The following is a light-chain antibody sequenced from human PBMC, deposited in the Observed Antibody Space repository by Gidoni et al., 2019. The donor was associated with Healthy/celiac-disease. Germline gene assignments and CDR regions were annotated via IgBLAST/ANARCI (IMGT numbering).Light chain of an antibody. CDR1: QGISSY. V-gene: IGKV1-8*01. Sequence: AIRMTQSPSSFSASTGDRFTITCRASQGISSYLAWYQQKPGKAPKLLIYAASTLQSGVPSRFSGSGSGTDFTLTISCLQSEDFATYYCQQYYSYPGTFGQGTKVEIK. J-gene: IGKJ1*01. CDR3: QQYYSYPGT. CDR2: AAS.